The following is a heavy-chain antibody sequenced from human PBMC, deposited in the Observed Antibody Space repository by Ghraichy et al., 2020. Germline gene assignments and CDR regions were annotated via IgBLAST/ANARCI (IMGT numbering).Heavy chain of an antibody. CDR1: GYSFTSYW. J-gene: IGHJ4*02. V-gene: IGHV5-51*01. CDR3: ARAIAVAGTYQRGHYFDY. CDR2: IYPGDSDT. Sequence: GESLNISCKGSGYSFTSYWIGWVRQMPGKGLEWMGIIYPGDSDTRYSPSFQGQVTISADKSISTAYLQWSSLKASDTAMYYCARAIAVAGTYQRGHYFDYWGQGTLVTVSS. D-gene: IGHD6-19*01.